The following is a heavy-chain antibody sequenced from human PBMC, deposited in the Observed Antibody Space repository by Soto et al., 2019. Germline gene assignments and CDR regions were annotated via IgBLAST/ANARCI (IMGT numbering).Heavy chain of an antibody. CDR3: ARWGTTGGFDL. J-gene: IGHJ4*02. CDR1: GFRFKSFV. Sequence: QVQLVESGGGVVQPGTSLRLSCAASGFRFKSFVMHWVRQAPGKGLEWVAFTSYDGNNKDYGDSVKGRFTVSRDNSQNTLHSPMDFLRTRGKGFLYCARWGTTGGFDLWGQGTLVSVSS. CDR2: TSYDGNNK. D-gene: IGHD3-16*01. V-gene: IGHV3-30*05.